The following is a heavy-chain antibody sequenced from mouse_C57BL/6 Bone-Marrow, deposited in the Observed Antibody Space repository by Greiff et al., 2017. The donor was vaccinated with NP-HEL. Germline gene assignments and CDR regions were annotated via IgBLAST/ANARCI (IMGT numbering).Heavy chain of an antibody. CDR2: IDPETGGT. J-gene: IGHJ3*01. Sequence: VQLQQSGAELVRPGASVTLSCKASGYTFTDYEMHWVKQTPVHGLEWIGAIDPETGGTAYNQKFKGKAILTADKSSSTAYMELRSLTSEDSAVYYCTRAGSCGRFAYWGQGTLVTVSA. CDR1: GYTFTDYE. CDR3: TRAGSCGRFAY. V-gene: IGHV1-15*01.